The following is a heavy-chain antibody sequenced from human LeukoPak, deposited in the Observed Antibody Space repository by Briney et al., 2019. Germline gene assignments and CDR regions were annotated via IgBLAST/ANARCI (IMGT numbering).Heavy chain of an antibody. CDR2: IYGGGSI. V-gene: IGHV3-66*02. Sequence: GGSLRLSCAVSGFTVSDNHIYWVRQAPGKGLAWVSVIYGGGSIFCADSVKGRFTISRDNSTNMVYLQTHSLRVEETALYYCRPAGGYSDYWGQGTLVTVSS. J-gene: IGHJ4*02. CDR1: GFTVSDNH. CDR3: RPAGGYSDY. D-gene: IGHD2-21*01.